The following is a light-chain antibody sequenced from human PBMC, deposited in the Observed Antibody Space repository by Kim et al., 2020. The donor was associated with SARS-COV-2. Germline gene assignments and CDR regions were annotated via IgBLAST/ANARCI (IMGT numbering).Light chain of an antibody. V-gene: IGKV3-20*01. CDR3: QQYGYSPLT. Sequence: EVVLTQSPGTLSLSPGETAALSCRASQSVSRFLAWYQQKGGQAPRLLIYGASSRATGIPDRFSGSGSGTDFTLTISSLEPEDFAMYYCQQYGYSPLTFGGGTKVDIK. CDR1: QSVSRF. CDR2: GAS. J-gene: IGKJ4*01.